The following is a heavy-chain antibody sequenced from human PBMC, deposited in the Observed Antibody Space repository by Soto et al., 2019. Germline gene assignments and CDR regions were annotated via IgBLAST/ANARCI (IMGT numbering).Heavy chain of an antibody. J-gene: IGHJ4*02. D-gene: IGHD2-15*01. CDR1: GGSFSGYY. Sequence: QVQLQQWGAGLLKPSETLSLTCAVYGGSFSGYYWSWIRQPPGKGLEWIGAINHSGSTNYNPSLKGPSTLSVGTSKNQFSLELGSVTAADTAVYYCAGASVSGTGSGGIFDYWGQGTLVTVSS. CDR2: INHSGST. CDR3: AGASVSGTGSGGIFDY. V-gene: IGHV4-34*01.